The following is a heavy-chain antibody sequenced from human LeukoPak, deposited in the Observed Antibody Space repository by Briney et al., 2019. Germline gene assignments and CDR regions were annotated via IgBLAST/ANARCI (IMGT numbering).Heavy chain of an antibody. CDR1: GYTFTGYY. D-gene: IGHD6-19*01. V-gene: IGHV1-2*02. J-gene: IGHJ5*02. CDR3: ARGLRGQWLAHYSPIVACRFDP. Sequence: ASVKVSCKASGYTFTGYYMHWVRQAPGQGLEWMGWINPNSGGTNYAQKFQGRVTMTRDTSISTAYMELSRLRSDDTAVYYCARGLRGQWLAHYSPIVACRFDPWGQGTLVTVSS. CDR2: INPNSGGT.